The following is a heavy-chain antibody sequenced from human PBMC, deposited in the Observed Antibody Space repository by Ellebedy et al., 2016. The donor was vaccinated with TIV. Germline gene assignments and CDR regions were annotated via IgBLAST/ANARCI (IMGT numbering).Heavy chain of an antibody. J-gene: IGHJ6*02. CDR1: GFTFSNYA. Sequence: PGGSLRLSCAASGFTFSNYAMNWVRQAPGKGPEWVSVTSDSSDSRDYADSVKGRFTISRDNSQNTLYLQMNSLRAEDTAVYYCAKGRGGSSYSSLDVWGQGTTVTVSS. V-gene: IGHV3-23*01. CDR3: AKGRGGSSYSSLDV. CDR2: TSDSSDSR. D-gene: IGHD2-15*01.